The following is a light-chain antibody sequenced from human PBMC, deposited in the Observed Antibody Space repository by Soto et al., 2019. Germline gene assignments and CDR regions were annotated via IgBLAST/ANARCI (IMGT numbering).Light chain of an antibody. V-gene: IGLV1-47*02. J-gene: IGLJ1*01. CDR1: SSNIGSNY. CDR2: SNN. Sequence: QSVLTQPPSASGTPGQRVTISCSGSSSNIGSNYVYWYQQLPGTAPKLLIYSNNQRPSGVPDRFSGSKSGTSASLAISGFRSEDEADYYCAAWDDSLSGEVFGTGTKVTVL. CDR3: AAWDDSLSGEV.